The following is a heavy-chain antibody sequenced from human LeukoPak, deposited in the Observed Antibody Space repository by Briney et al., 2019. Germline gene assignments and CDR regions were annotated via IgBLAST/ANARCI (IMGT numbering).Heavy chain of an antibody. CDR2: ISWNSGST. CDR1: GFTFDDYA. D-gene: IGHD3/OR15-3a*01. V-gene: IGHV3-9*01. CDR3: VRGNFGPAQWFDP. Sequence: GGSLRLSCAASGFTFDDYAMHWVRQVPGKGLEWVSGISWNSGSTGYAGSVKGRFTMSRDSTKNSLYLQMNSLTPDDTALYYCVRGNFGPAQWFDPWGQGTLVTVSS. J-gene: IGHJ5*02.